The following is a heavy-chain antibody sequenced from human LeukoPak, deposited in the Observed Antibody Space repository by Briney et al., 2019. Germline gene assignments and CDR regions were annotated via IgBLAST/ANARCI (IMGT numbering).Heavy chain of an antibody. J-gene: IGHJ4*02. CDR3: AKALTIFGVAVDY. D-gene: IGHD3-3*01. CDR2: ISGSGGST. V-gene: IGHV3-23*01. CDR1: GFTFSSYA. Sequence: GGSLSLSCAASGFTFSSYAMSWVRQAPGKGLEWVSAISGSGGSTYYADSVKGRFTISRDNSKNTLYLQVNSLRAEDTAVYYCAKALTIFGVAVDYWGQGTLVTVSS.